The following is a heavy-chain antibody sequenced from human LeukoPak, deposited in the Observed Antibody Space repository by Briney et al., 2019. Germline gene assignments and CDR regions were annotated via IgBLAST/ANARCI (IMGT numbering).Heavy chain of an antibody. CDR1: GFTFSSYS. CDR3: ARGGRPVATSENWFDP. J-gene: IGHJ5*02. D-gene: IGHD5-12*01. CDR2: ISSSSSYI. V-gene: IGHV3-21*01. Sequence: GGSLRLSCAASGFTFSSYSMNWVRQAPGKGLEWVSSISSSSSYIYYADSVKGRFTISRDNAKNSLYLQMNSLRAEDTAVYYCARGGRPVATSENWFDPWGQGTLVTVSS.